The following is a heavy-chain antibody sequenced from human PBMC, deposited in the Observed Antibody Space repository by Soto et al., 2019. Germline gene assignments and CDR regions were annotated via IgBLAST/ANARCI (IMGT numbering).Heavy chain of an antibody. CDR3: ARRYAGNFDY. CDR1: GGSISSYY. J-gene: IGHJ4*02. V-gene: IGHV4-59*01. D-gene: IGHD2-8*01. Sequence: QVQLQESGPGLVKPSETLSLTCTVSGGSISSYYWSWIRQPPGKGLEWIGYIYYSGSTNYNPSRKSRGTIAVDTSKNQFSLKLSSVTAADTAVYYCARRYAGNFDYWGQGTLVTVSS. CDR2: IYYSGST.